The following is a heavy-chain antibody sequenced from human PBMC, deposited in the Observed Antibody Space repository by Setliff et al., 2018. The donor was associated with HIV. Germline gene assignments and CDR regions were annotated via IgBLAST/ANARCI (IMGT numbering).Heavy chain of an antibody. CDR1: GDSIFTGTYY. CDR2: IYYSGNT. CDR3: ARILISYGSGTHKYFDY. V-gene: IGHV4-39*07. Sequence: PSETLSLTCSVSGDSIFTGTYYWGWIRQPPGKRLEWIGSIYYSGNTYYNPSLKSRVTISVDTSKNQFSLKLSSVTAADTAIYYCARILISYGSGTHKYFDYWGQGTVVTVSS. J-gene: IGHJ4*02. D-gene: IGHD3-10*01.